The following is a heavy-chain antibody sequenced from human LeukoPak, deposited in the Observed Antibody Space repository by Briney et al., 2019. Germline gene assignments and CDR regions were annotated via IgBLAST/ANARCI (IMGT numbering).Heavy chain of an antibody. D-gene: IGHD3-10*01. CDR1: GGSISSSSYY. J-gene: IGHJ6*03. CDR2: IYYSGST. V-gene: IGHV4-39*07. Sequence: SETLSLTCTVSGGSISSSSYYWGWIRQPPGKGLEWIGSIYYSGSTNYNPSLKSRVTMSVDTSKNQFSLKLSSVTAADTAVYYCARVSVTMVRGVTLYYYYYMDVWGKGTTVTISS. CDR3: ARVSVTMVRGVTLYYYYYMDV.